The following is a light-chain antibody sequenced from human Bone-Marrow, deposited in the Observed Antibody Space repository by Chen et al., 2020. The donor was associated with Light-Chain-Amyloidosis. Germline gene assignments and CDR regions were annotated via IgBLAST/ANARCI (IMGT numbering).Light chain of an antibody. CDR1: NIGSTS. CDR2: DDS. Sequence: SYVLTQPSSVSVAPGQTATIACGGNNIGSTSVHWYQQPPGQAPLLVVYDDSYRPSGIPGRLSGSNSGNTATLTISRVEAGDAADYYCQVWDSSSDRPVFGGGTKLTVL. V-gene: IGLV3-21*02. J-gene: IGLJ3*02. CDR3: QVWDSSSDRPV.